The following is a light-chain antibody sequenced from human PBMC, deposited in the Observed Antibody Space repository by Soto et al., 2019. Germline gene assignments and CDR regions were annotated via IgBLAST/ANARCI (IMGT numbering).Light chain of an antibody. CDR3: TSFTSTSSLYV. CDR2: EVT. J-gene: IGLJ1*01. V-gene: IGLV2-14*01. CDR1: GSDIAGYNY. Sequence: QSVLTQPASVSGSLGQSITISCTGTGSDIAGYNYISWYQQLPGKAPKIMIYEVTIRPSGISNRFSGSKSGNTASLTISGLQAEDEADYYCTSFTSTSSLYVFGTGTKLTVL.